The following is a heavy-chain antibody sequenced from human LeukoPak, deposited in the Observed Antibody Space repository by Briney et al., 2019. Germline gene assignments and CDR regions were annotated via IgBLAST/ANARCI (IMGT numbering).Heavy chain of an antibody. Sequence: SETLSLTCAVYDGSFSGYYWSWIRQPPGKGLEWIGEINHSGSTNYNPSLKSRVTISVDTSKNQFSLKLSSVTAADTAVYYCARGTRLRLRLGELSFALDHWGQGTLVTVSS. V-gene: IGHV4-34*01. D-gene: IGHD3-16*02. CDR1: DGSFSGYY. CDR3: ARGTRLRLRLGELSFALDH. CDR2: INHSGST. J-gene: IGHJ4*02.